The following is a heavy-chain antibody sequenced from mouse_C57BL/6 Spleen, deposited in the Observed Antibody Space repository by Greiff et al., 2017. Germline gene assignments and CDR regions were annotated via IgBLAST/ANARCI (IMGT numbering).Heavy chain of an antibody. CDR3: SRGGPYRNYLAWFAY. D-gene: IGHD2-5*01. V-gene: IGHV1-9*01. Sequence: QVQLLQSGAELLKPGASVTLSCKATGYTFTGYWIEWVKPRPGHGLEWIGEMLPGSGSTTYNEKFKGKATFTADTSSNTASMQLSSRTTEDSAIYYCSRGGPYRNYLAWFAYWGQGTLVTVSA. CDR2: MLPGSGST. CDR1: GYTFTGYW. J-gene: IGHJ3*01.